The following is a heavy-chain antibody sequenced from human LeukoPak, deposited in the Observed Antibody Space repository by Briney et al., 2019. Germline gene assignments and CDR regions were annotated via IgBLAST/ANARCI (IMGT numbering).Heavy chain of an antibody. V-gene: IGHV3-30-3*01. CDR3: ARDVYGDFDY. J-gene: IGHJ4*02. D-gene: IGHD2/OR15-2a*01. Sequence: GGSLRLSCAASGFTFSSYAMHWVRQAPGKGLEWVVVISYDGSNKYYADSVKGRFTIFRDNSKNTLYLQMNSLRVEDTAVYYCARDVYGDFDYWGQGTLVTVSS. CDR2: ISYDGSNK. CDR1: GFTFSSYA.